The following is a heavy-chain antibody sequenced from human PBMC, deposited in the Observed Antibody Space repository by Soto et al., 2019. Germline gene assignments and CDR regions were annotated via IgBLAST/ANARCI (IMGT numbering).Heavy chain of an antibody. J-gene: IGHJ6*03. CDR3: ARNTRGFYYYYMDV. CDR2: ISYSGST. CDR1: GASIRRSSFY. Sequence: PSETLSLTCAVSGASIRRSSFYWGWIRQPPGKGLEWIGSISYSGSTSYNPSLKSRVTISVDASKSQFSLKLSSVTAADTAVYYCARNTRGFYYYYMDVWGKGTTVTVSS. V-gene: IGHV4-39*07.